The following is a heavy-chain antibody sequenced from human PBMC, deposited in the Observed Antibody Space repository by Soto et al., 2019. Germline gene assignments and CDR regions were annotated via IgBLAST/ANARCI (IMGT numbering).Heavy chain of an antibody. Sequence: ASVKVSCKASGYTFTSYAMHWVRQAPGQRLEWMGWINAGNGNTKYSQKFQGRVTITRDTSASTAYMELSSLRSEDTAVYYCARDKNPIFRLSIHDAFDIWGQGTKDTVSS. V-gene: IGHV1-3*01. CDR1: GYTFTSYA. J-gene: IGHJ3*02. CDR2: INAGNGNT. CDR3: ARDKNPIFRLSIHDAFDI. D-gene: IGHD2-21*01.